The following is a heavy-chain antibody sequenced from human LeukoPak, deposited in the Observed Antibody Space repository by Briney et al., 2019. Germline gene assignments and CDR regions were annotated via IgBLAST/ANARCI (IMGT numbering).Heavy chain of an antibody. CDR1: RFTFSNYA. J-gene: IGHJ4*02. CDR3: AKDPGYQVVYCFDY. D-gene: IGHD2-2*01. V-gene: IGHV3-23*01. CDR2: ISGSGGVT. Sequence: GGSLRLSCVASRFTFSNYAMSWVRQAPGKGPEWVSLISGSGGVTYYADSVKGRFTISRDNSKNTLYLQMNSLRVEDTAVYYCAKDPGYQVVYCFDYWGQGTLVTVSS.